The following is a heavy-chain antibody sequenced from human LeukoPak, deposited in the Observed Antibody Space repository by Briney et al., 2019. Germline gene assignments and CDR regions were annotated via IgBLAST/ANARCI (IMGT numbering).Heavy chain of an antibody. J-gene: IGHJ6*03. D-gene: IGHD3-16*02. CDR1: GYSISSGSY. CDR2: IYHRGST. CDR3: AIEKLHNYVWGTYRQDYYMDV. V-gene: IGHV4-38-2*02. Sequence: PSETLPLTCTVSGYSISSGSYWGWIRQPPGKGLEWIGRIYHRGSTYYNPSLKCRVTISVDTSKNQFSLQLSSLTAADTAVYYCAIEKLHNYVWGTYRQDYYMDVWGKGTTVTVSS.